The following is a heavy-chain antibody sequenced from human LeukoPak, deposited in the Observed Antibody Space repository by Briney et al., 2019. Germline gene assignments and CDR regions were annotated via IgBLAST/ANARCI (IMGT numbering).Heavy chain of an antibody. Sequence: ASVKVSCKASGGTFSSYAISWVRQAPGQGLEWMGRIIPIFGTANYAQKFQGRVTITTDESTSTAYMELSSRRSEDTAVYYCAATYYYDSSGYWGQGTLVTVSS. J-gene: IGHJ4*02. V-gene: IGHV1-69*05. CDR1: GGTFSSYA. CDR2: IIPIFGTA. D-gene: IGHD3-22*01. CDR3: AATYYYDSSGY.